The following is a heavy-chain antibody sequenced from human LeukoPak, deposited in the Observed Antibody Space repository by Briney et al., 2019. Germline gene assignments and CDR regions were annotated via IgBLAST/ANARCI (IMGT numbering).Heavy chain of an antibody. V-gene: IGHV3-30*03. J-gene: IGHJ5*02. CDR1: GFTFSSYG. CDR3: VRELHCTSTSCYAKSWFDP. D-gene: IGHD2-2*01. CDR2: ISYDGSNK. Sequence: GRSLRLSCAASGFTFSSYGMHWVRQAPGKGLEWVAVISYDGSNKYYADSVKGRFTISRDNSKNTLYLQMNSLRAEDTAVYYCVRELHCTSTSCYAKSWFDPRGQGTLVTVSS.